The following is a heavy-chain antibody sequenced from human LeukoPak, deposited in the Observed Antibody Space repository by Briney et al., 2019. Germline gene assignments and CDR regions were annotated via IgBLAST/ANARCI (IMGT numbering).Heavy chain of an antibody. D-gene: IGHD2-8*02. Sequence: ASVKVSCKASGYTFTNYGVNWVRQAPGQGLEWMGWISAYNGNTYYAQKFQGRVTMTTDTSTSTAYMELTRLRSDDTAVYYCARWGPIQVVPLEYWGQGTLVTVSS. V-gene: IGHV1-18*01. CDR3: ARWGPIQVVPLEY. CDR1: GYTFTNYG. J-gene: IGHJ4*02. CDR2: ISAYNGNT.